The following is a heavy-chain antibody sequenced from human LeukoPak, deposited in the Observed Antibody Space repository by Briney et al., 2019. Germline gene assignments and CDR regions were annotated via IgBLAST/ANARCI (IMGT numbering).Heavy chain of an antibody. J-gene: IGHJ4*02. D-gene: IGHD3-3*01. CDR2: INPSGGST. CDR3: ARVFREVWSGENFDY. CDR1: GYTFTNYY. V-gene: IGHV1-46*01. Sequence: GASVKVSCKASGYTFTNYYVHWVRQAPGQGLEWMGVINPSGGSTNYAQRFQGRVTMTRDTSTSTVYMELSSLRSEDTAVYYCARVFREVWSGENFDYWGQGTLVTVSS.